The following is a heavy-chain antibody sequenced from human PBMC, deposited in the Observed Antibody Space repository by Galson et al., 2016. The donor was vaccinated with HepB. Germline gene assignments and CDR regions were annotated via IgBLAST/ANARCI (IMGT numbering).Heavy chain of an antibody. D-gene: IGHD5-18*01. Sequence: SLRLSCAASGFTFSSYAMSWVRQAPGKGLEWVSAISGSGGTTYYADSVKGRFTISRDNSKNTLYVQTNSLRAEDMAVYYCAKSGKHLWSIDYWGQGALVTVSS. CDR1: GFTFSSYA. J-gene: IGHJ4*02. CDR3: AKSGKHLWSIDY. V-gene: IGHV3-23*01. CDR2: ISGSGGTT.